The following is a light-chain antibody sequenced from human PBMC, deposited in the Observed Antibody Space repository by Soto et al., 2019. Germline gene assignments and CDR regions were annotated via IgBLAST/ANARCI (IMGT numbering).Light chain of an antibody. CDR2: AAS. Sequence: DIQMTQSPSSLSASVGDRVTITCRASQSISSDLNWYQQKPGKAPKVLIYAASTLQSGVPSRFSGSGSRTDFTLTISSLQPEDFATYYCQQSYSTPRTFGQGTKVAIK. CDR1: QSISSD. V-gene: IGKV1-39*01. J-gene: IGKJ1*01. CDR3: QQSYSTPRT.